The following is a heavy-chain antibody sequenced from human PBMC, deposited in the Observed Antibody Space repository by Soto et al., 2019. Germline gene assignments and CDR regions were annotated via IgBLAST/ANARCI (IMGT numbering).Heavy chain of an antibody. CDR2: INHSGST. D-gene: IGHD6-19*01. CDR3: ARGGWLAYFQH. V-gene: IGHV4-34*01. CDR1: GGSFSGYY. Sequence: PSETLSLTCAVYGGSFSGYYWSWIRQPPGKGLEWIGEINHSGSTNYNPSLKSRVTISVDTSKNQFSLKLSSVTAADTAVYYCARGGWLAYFQHWGQGTLVTVSS. J-gene: IGHJ1*01.